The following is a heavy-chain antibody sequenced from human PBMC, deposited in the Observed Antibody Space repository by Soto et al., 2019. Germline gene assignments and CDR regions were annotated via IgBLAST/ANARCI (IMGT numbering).Heavy chain of an antibody. D-gene: IGHD2-2*01. CDR3: AILRGSSFRKPLDY. Sequence: PGGSLRLSCGGSGFTFSDYWMSWVRQAPGKGLEWVANIKEDGSENYYGDSVKGRFTISRDNAKNSLYLQMNSLRAEDTAVYYCAILRGSSFRKPLDYWGQGTLVTVSS. J-gene: IGHJ4*02. V-gene: IGHV3-7*03. CDR2: IKEDGSEN. CDR1: GFTFSDYW.